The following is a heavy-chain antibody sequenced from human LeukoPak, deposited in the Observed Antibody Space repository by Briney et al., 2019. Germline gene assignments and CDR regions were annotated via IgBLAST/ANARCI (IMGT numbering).Heavy chain of an antibody. CDR3: AKVAYQMLSSFDY. D-gene: IGHD2-2*01. Sequence: PGGSLRLSCAASGFTFSSYGMHWVRQAPGKGLEWVAFIRYDGSNKYYADSVKGRFTISRDNSKNTLYLQMNSLRAEDTAVYYCAKVAYQMLSSFDYWGQGTLVTVSS. J-gene: IGHJ4*02. CDR2: IRYDGSNK. V-gene: IGHV3-30*02. CDR1: GFTFSSYG.